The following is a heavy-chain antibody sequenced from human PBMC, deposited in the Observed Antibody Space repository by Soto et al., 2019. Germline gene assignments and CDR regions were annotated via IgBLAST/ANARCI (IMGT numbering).Heavy chain of an antibody. V-gene: IGHV3-48*03. D-gene: IGHD6-13*01. CDR1: GFTFSSYE. CDR3: ARVTQQLATNWFDP. J-gene: IGHJ5*02. Sequence: WGSLRLSCAASGFTFSSYEMNWVRQAPGKGLEWVSYISSSGSTIYYADSVKGRFTISRDNAKNSLYLQMNSLRAEDTAVYYCARVTQQLATNWFDPWGPGTLATVSS. CDR2: ISSSGSTI.